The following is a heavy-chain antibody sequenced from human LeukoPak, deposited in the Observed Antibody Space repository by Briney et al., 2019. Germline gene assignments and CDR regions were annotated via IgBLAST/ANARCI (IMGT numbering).Heavy chain of an antibody. Sequence: PSETLSLTCSVSGGSISGYYWTWIRQSPGKALEWVAYISDSGSTNYNPSLKSRVAISIDTSRKQFSLRLNSVTAADTAVYYCARDVSNRGSDCYPPSAYSDSWGQGTLVTVSS. V-gene: IGHV4-59*03. D-gene: IGHD2-21*02. CDR1: GGSISGYY. CDR3: ARDVSNRGSDCYPPSAYSDS. J-gene: IGHJ4*02. CDR2: ISDSGST.